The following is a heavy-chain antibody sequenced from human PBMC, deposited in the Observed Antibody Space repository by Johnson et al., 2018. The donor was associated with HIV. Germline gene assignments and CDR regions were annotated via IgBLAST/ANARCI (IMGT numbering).Heavy chain of an antibody. CDR2: TSYDGTNK. V-gene: IGHV3-30*04. J-gene: IGHJ3*02. CDR3: ARSSTVVTPHDI. CDR1: GFTVTNYA. Sequence: QVQLVESGGGVVQPGRSLRLSCAASGFTVTNYAMHWVRQAPGKGLEWVAVTSYDGTNKYNADSVKGRFTISRDNSKNTLYLQMNSLRAEDTAVYYCARSSTVVTPHDIWGQGTMVTVSS. D-gene: IGHD4-23*01.